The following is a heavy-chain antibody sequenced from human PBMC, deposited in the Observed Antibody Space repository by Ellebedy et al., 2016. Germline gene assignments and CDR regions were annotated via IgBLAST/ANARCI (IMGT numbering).Heavy chain of an antibody. J-gene: IGHJ4*02. CDR1: GFTFSSYA. D-gene: IGHD3-22*01. CDR3: ARARRDSSGYYEPGLGGYFDY. Sequence: GESLKISXAASGFTFSSYAMSWVRQAPGKGLEWVSAISGSGGSTYYADSVKGRFTISRDNSKNTLYLQMNSLRAEDTAVYYCARARRDSSGYYEPGLGGYFDYWGQGTLVTVSS. V-gene: IGHV3-23*01. CDR2: ISGSGGST.